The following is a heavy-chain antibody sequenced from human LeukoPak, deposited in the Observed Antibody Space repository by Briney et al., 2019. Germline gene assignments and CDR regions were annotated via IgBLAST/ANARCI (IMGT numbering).Heavy chain of an antibody. Sequence: PGESLKISCKGSEYSFTNYLIGWVRQMPGKGLEWMGIIYPGDSDARYSPSFQGHVTISADKSINTAYLQWSSLKASDTAIYYCARLVGYYDSSGLYYFDYWGQGTLVTVSS. V-gene: IGHV5-51*01. CDR1: EYSFTNYL. D-gene: IGHD3-22*01. CDR3: ARLVGYYDSSGLYYFDY. CDR2: IYPGDSDA. J-gene: IGHJ4*02.